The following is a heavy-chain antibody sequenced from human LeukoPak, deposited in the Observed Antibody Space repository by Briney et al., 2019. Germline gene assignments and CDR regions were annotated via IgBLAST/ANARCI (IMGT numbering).Heavy chain of an antibody. J-gene: IGHJ4*02. Sequence: SVTVSCKASGGTFSSYAISWVRQAPGQGLEWMGGIIPIFGIANYAQKFQGRVTITADESTSTAYMELSSLRSEDTAVYYCARDRRDYYDSSGYHDYWGQGTLVTVSS. CDR1: GGTFSSYA. CDR2: IIPIFGIA. D-gene: IGHD3-22*01. CDR3: ARDRRDYYDSSGYHDY. V-gene: IGHV1-69*13.